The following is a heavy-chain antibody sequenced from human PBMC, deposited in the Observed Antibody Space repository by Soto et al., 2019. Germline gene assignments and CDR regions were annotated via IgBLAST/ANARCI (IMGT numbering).Heavy chain of an antibody. J-gene: IGHJ6*02. CDR1: GFTFSSYA. Sequence: QVQLVESGGGVVQPGRSLRLSCAASGFTFSSYAMHWVRQAPGKGLEWVAVISFDGSNEYYADSVKGRFTISRDNSKNTLYLQMNSLRPEDTAVYYCAKDGGSSGWGYYYAMDVWGQGTTVTVSS. V-gene: IGHV3-30*04. CDR2: ISFDGSNE. D-gene: IGHD6-19*01. CDR3: AKDGGSSGWGYYYAMDV.